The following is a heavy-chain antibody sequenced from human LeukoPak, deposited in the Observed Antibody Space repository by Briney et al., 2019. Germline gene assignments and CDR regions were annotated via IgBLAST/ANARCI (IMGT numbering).Heavy chain of an antibody. V-gene: IGHV1-18*04. CDR3: ASIFSGSYYDY. CDR2: ISAYNGNT. D-gene: IGHD1-26*01. Sequence: ASVKVSCKASGYTFTGYYMHWVRQAPGQGLEWMGWISAYNGNTNYAQKLQGRVTMTTDTSTSTAYMELRSLRSDDTAVYYCASIFSGSYYDYWGQGTLVTVSS. J-gene: IGHJ4*02. CDR1: GYTFTGYY.